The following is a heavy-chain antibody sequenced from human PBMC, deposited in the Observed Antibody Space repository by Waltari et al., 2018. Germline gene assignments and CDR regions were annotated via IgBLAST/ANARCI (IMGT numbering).Heavy chain of an antibody. CDR3: ARGERETCSGGSCYDY. Sequence: QVQLQESGPGLVKPSETLSLTCTVSGGSISRYYWRWIRQPAGKGLEWIGRIYTGGSTNYNPSLKSRVTMSVDTSKIQFSLKLSSVTAADTAVYYWARGERETCSGGSCYDYWGQGTLVTVSS. CDR1: GGSISRYY. CDR2: IYTGGST. V-gene: IGHV4-4*07. D-gene: IGHD2-15*01. J-gene: IGHJ4*02.